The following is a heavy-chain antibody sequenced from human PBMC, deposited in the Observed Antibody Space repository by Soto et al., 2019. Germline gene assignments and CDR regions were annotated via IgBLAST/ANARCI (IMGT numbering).Heavy chain of an antibody. CDR3: ARRDYYYYYMGV. Sequence: PSETLSLTCTVSGGSISSSSYYWGWIRQPPGKGLEWIGSIYYSGSTYYNPSLKSRVTISVDTSKNQFSLKLSSVTAADTAVYYCARRDYYYYYMGVWGKGTTVTVSS. CDR2: IYYSGST. J-gene: IGHJ6*03. CDR1: GGSISSSSYY. V-gene: IGHV4-39*01.